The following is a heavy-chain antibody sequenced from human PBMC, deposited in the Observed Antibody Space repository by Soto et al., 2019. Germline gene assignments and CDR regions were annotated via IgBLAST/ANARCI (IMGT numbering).Heavy chain of an antibody. D-gene: IGHD3-3*01. V-gene: IGHV1-69*13. CDR1: GGTFSSYA. Sequence: SVKVSCKAPGGTFSSYAISWVRQAPGQGLEWMGGIIPIFGTANYAQKFQGRVTITADESTSTAYMELSSLRSEDTAVYYCARAIGDYDFWSGYYIGLTYYYYGMDVWGQGTTVTVSS. CDR2: IIPIFGTA. CDR3: ARAIGDYDFWSGYYIGLTYYYYGMDV. J-gene: IGHJ6*02.